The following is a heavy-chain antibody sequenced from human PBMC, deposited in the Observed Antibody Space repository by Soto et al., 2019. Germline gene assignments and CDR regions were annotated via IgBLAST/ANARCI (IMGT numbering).Heavy chain of an antibody. Sequence: GASVKVSCKASGGTFSSNGISWVRQAPGQGLEWMGGITPIFVTAKYAQKFQGRVTITADESTNTAYLEVSGLRSEDTAVYYCARPNFYYETRGYNDPKGTWFGPRGQASLVTASS. CDR1: GGTFSSNG. V-gene: IGHV1-69*13. J-gene: IGHJ5*02. CDR3: ARPNFYYETRGYNDPKGTWFGP. D-gene: IGHD3-22*01. CDR2: ITPIFVTA.